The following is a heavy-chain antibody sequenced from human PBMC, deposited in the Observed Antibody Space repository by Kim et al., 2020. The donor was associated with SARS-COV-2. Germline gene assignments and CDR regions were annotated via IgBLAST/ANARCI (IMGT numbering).Heavy chain of an antibody. V-gene: IGHV4-39*01. CDR3: ARLTVLRYFDWLSKVWFDP. J-gene: IGHJ5*02. Sequence: NSRVTISVDTSKNQFSLKLSSVTAADTAVYYCARLTVLRYFDWLSKVWFDPWGQGTLVTVSS. D-gene: IGHD3-9*01.